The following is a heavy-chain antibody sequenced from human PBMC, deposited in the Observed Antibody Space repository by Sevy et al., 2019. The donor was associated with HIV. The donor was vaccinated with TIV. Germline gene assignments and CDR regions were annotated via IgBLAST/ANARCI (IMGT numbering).Heavy chain of an antibody. Sequence: GGSLRLSCAASGLTFSSHAMHWVRQAPGKGLEWVAVISSAGSNKYYADSVKGRFTIFRDNPKNTLYLQMNSLRPEETAVYYCTRDAGYSIAWSPSDYWGQGTLVTVSS. V-gene: IGHV3-30-3*01. CDR1: GLTFSSHA. CDR2: ISSAGSNK. D-gene: IGHD6-19*01. J-gene: IGHJ4*02. CDR3: TRDAGYSIAWSPSDY.